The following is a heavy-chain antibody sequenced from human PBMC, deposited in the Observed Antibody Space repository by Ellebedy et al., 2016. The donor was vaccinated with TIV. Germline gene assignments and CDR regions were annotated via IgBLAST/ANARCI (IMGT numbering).Heavy chain of an antibody. CDR3: ARVVVPAAMLLYYYHAMDV. D-gene: IGHD2-2*01. J-gene: IGHJ6*02. CDR1: GGSFSGYS. V-gene: IGHV4-34*01. Sequence: MPSETLSLTCAVYGGSFSGYSWSWIRQPPGKGLEWIGEITHSGRTSYNPSLKSRVTISVDTSKNQFSLKLSSVTAADTAVYYCARVVVPAAMLLYYYHAMDVWGQGTTVTVSS. CDR2: ITHSGRT.